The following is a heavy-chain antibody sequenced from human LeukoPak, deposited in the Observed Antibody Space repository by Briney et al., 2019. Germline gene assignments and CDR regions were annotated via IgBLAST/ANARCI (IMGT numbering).Heavy chain of an antibody. Sequence: GGSLRLSCAASGFTFSSYSMNWVRQAPGKGLEWVSSISSSSSYIYYADSVKGRFTISRDNAKNSLYLQMNSLRAEDTAVYYCARGAGNYYDSSGISMDVWGQGTTVTVSS. CDR1: GFTFSSYS. CDR2: ISSSSSYI. J-gene: IGHJ6*02. D-gene: IGHD3-22*01. V-gene: IGHV3-21*01. CDR3: ARGAGNYYDSSGISMDV.